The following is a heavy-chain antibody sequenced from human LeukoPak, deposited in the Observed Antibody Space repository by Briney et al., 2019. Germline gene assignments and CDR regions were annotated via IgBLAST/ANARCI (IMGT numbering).Heavy chain of an antibody. CDR1: GYTFISYD. J-gene: IGHJ4*02. V-gene: IGHV1-8*01. D-gene: IGHD6-13*01. CDR2: MNPNSGNT. CDR3: ARDSGSWEPFDY. Sequence: GASVKVSCKASGYTFISYDINWVRQATGQGLEWMGWMNPNSGNTGYAQKFQGRVTMTRNTSIGTAYMELRSLRYEDTAVYYCARDSGSWEPFDYWGQGTLVTVSS.